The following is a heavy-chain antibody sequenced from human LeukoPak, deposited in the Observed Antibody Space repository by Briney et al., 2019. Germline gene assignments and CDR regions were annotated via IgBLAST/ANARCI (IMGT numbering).Heavy chain of an antibody. Sequence: GGSLRLSCAASGFTFSSYWMSWVRQAPGKGLEWVANIKQDGSEKYYVDSVKGRFTISRDNAKNSLYLQMNSLSAEDTAVYYCARGGYDYVWGSYRYRYGMDVWGKGTTVTVSS. D-gene: IGHD3-16*02. V-gene: IGHV3-7*03. J-gene: IGHJ6*04. CDR2: IKQDGSEK. CDR1: GFTFSSYW. CDR3: ARGGYDYVWGSYRYRYGMDV.